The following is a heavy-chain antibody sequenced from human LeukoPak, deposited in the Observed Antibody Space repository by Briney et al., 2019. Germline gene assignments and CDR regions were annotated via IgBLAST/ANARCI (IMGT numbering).Heavy chain of an antibody. CDR3: ARDRAVTQVWVEFDS. J-gene: IGHJ5*01. D-gene: IGHD3-16*01. V-gene: IGHV3-66*03. Sequence: GGSLRLSCAGSGFSVSNYYMNWVRQAPGKGLEWVSLIRDSGATFYADSVKGRFTISRDNSKNTIYLQMNRLRVEDTAVYFSARDRAVTQVWVEFDSWGQGTQVTVSS. CDR1: GFSVSNYY. CDR2: IRDSGAT.